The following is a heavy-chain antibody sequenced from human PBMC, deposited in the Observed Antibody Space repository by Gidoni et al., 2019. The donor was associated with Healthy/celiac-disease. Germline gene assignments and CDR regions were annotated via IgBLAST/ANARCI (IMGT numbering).Heavy chain of an antibody. CDR2: ISYDGSNK. CDR1: GFTFSSYG. J-gene: IGHJ4*02. CDR3: AILGIAAAEADY. D-gene: IGHD6-13*01. V-gene: IGHV3-30*03. Sequence: QVQLVESGGGVVQPGRSLRLSCAASGFTFSSYGMHWVRQAPGKGLEWVAVISYDGSNKYYADSVKGRFTISRDNSKNTLYLQMNSLRAEDTAVYYWAILGIAAAEADYWGQGTLVTVSS.